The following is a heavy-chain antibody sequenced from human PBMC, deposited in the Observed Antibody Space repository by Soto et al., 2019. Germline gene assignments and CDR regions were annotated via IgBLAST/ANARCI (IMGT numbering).Heavy chain of an antibody. CDR1: GFTFNTYT. J-gene: IGHJ6*02. Sequence: EVQLVESGGGLVKPGGSLRLSCAASGFTFNTYTMNWVRQAPGKGREWVSSISSRSIYIYYADSVTGRFTTSRDDARNSLYLQMNSLRAEDTAVYYCAREEVSRPNTYHGLDVWGQGTTVTVSS. CDR2: ISSRSIYI. V-gene: IGHV3-21*01. CDR3: AREEVSRPNTYHGLDV.